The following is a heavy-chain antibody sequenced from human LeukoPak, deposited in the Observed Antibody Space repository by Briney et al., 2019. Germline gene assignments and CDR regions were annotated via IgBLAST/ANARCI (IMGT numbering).Heavy chain of an antibody. CDR2: IYYNGNT. CDR1: GGSISSGSYY. J-gene: IGHJ6*02. CDR3: ARNYYNSYGMDV. Sequence: SQTLSLTCTVSGGSISSGSYYWSWIRQPAGKGLEWIGYIYYNGNTHYNPSLRSRVSILLDTSKIQFSLKVDSVTAADTAVYFCARNYYNSYGMDVWGQGTTVTVSS. V-gene: IGHV4-30-4*07.